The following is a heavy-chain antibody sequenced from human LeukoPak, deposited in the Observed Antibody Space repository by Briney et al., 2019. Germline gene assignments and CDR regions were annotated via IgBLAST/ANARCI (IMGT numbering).Heavy chain of an antibody. CDR3: ARERGGVWFGELSPFDY. Sequence: SQTLSLTCTVSGGSISSGDYYWSWIRQPPEKGLEGIGYIYYSGSTYYNPSLNSRVTISVDTSKNQFSLKLSSVTAADTAVYYCARERGGVWFGELSPFDYWGQGTLVTVSS. J-gene: IGHJ4*02. D-gene: IGHD3-10*01. CDR2: IYYSGST. V-gene: IGHV4-30-4*01. CDR1: GGSISSGDYY.